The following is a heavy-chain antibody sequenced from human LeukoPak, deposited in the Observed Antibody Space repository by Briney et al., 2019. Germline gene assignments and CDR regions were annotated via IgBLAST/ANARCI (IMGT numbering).Heavy chain of an antibody. CDR2: IYYSGST. J-gene: IGHJ4*02. Sequence: SGTLSLTCTVSGGSISSYYWSWIRQPPGKGLEWIGYIYYSGSTNYNPSLKSRVTVSVDRSKSQFSLRLRSVTAADTAVYYCARSTGWYAFTWGQGILVTVSS. V-gene: IGHV4-59*01. CDR1: GGSISSYY. D-gene: IGHD6-19*01. CDR3: ARSTGWYAFT.